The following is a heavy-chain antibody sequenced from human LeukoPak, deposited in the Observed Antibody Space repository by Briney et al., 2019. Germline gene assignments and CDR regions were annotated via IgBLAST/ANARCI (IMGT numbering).Heavy chain of an antibody. D-gene: IGHD2-15*01. CDR1: GFTFSSYG. CDR2: IRYDGSNK. J-gene: IGHJ4*02. Sequence: GGSLRFSCAASGFTFSSYGMHWVRQAPGKGLEWVAFIRYDGSNKNYADSAKGRFTISRDNSKNTLYLQMNSLRAEDTAVYYCAKDRRYSQDYWGQGTLVTVSS. CDR3: AKDRRYSQDY. V-gene: IGHV3-30*02.